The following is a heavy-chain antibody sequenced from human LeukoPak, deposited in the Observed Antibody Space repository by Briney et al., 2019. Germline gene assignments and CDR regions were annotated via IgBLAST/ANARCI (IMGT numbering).Heavy chain of an antibody. CDR1: GYTFTSYG. V-gene: IGHV1-18*01. Sequence: GASVKVSCKASGYTFTSYGISWVRQAPGQGLEWMGWISAYNGNTNYAQKLQGRVTMTTDTSTSTAYMELRSLRSDDTAVYYCARHGNLAYCGGDCYRFDYWGQGTLVTVSS. CDR2: ISAYNGNT. D-gene: IGHD2-21*02. J-gene: IGHJ4*02. CDR3: ARHGNLAYCGGDCYRFDY.